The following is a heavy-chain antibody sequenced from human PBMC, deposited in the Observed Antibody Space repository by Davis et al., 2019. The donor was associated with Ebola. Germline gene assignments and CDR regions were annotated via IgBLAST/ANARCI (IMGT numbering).Heavy chain of an antibody. D-gene: IGHD5-18*01. CDR3: AREARDTEKYYYYYYGMDV. Sequence: ASVKVSCKASGYTFTSYYMHWVRQAPGQGLEWMGIINPSGGSTSYAQKFQGRVTMTRDTSISTAYMELRRLRSDDTAVYYCAREARDTEKYYYYYYGMDVWGQGTTVTVSS. V-gene: IGHV1-46*01. CDR2: INPSGGST. J-gene: IGHJ6*02. CDR1: GYTFTSYY.